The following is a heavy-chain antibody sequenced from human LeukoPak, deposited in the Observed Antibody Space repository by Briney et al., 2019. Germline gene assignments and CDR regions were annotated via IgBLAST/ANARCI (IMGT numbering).Heavy chain of an antibody. V-gene: IGHV1-69*13. J-gene: IGHJ5*02. CDR3: VTYCSTTSCYANWFDP. CDR2: IIPFFGTA. Sequence: ASVKVSCKASGGTFSSYALTWVRQAPGPGLEWMGGIIPFFGTANYAQKFEGRVTITADESTSTAYMELNSLRSEDTAIYYCVTYCSTTSCYANWFDPWGQGTLVTVSS. CDR1: GGTFSSYA. D-gene: IGHD2-2*01.